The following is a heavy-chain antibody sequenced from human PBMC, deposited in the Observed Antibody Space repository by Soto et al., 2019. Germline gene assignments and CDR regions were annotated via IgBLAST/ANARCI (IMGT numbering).Heavy chain of an antibody. CDR1: AFTFRSYG. D-gene: IGHD6-25*01. CDR3: AKNRLANSPYYYYYYCMDV. V-gene: IGHV3-30*18. J-gene: IGHJ6*02. CDR2: ISYDGSNK. Sequence: QVQLVESGGGVVQPGRSVRLYCAASAFTFRSYGMHWVRQAPGKGLEWVAVISYDGSNKYYADSVKGRFTISRDNSKNTLYLQTNSLRAEDTAVYYCAKNRLANSPYYYYYYCMDVWGQGTTVTVSS.